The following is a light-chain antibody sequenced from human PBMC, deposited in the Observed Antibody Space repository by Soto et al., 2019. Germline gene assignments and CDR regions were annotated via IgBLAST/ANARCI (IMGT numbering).Light chain of an antibody. J-gene: IGKJ4*01. V-gene: IGKV1-6*01. CDR3: IQDYNYPLT. CDR2: KAS. CDR1: QSISSY. Sequence: IQMTQSPSSLSASVGDRVTITCRASQSISSYLNWYQQKPGKAPKLLIYKASSLESGVPSRFSGSGSGTDFTLTISSLQPEDFATYYCIQDYNYPLTFGGGTKVDIK.